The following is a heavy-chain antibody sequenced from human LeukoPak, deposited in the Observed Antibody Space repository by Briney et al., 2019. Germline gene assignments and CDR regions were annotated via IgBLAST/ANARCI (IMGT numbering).Heavy chain of an antibody. D-gene: IGHD3-10*02. CDR3: ARVPQPQPRLCGPLHYFDY. CDR2: INHSGST. CDR1: GGSFSGYY. V-gene: IGHV4-34*01. Sequence: PSETLSLTCAVYGGSFSGYYWSWIRQPPGKGLEWSGEINHSGSTNYNPSLKSRVTISVDKSKNQFSLKLSSVTAADTAVYYCARVPQPQPRLCGPLHYFDYWGQGTLVTVSS. J-gene: IGHJ4*02.